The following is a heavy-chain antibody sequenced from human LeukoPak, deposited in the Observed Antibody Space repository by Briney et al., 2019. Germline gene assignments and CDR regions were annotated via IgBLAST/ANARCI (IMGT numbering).Heavy chain of an antibody. Sequence: GGSLRLSCAASGFTFSSYGMHWVRQAPGKGLDWVAAISYNGTNKYYVDSVKGRFTISRDNSKNTLFLQMNSLRPEDSAVYYCAKDLWQELLEYYFDNWGQGTLVTVSS. V-gene: IGHV3-30*18. CDR2: ISYNGTNK. CDR3: AKDLWQELLEYYFDN. J-gene: IGHJ4*02. CDR1: GFTFSSYG. D-gene: IGHD2-15*01.